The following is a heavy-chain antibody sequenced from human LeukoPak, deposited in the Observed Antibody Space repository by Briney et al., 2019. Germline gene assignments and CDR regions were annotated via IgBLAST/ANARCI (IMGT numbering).Heavy chain of an antibody. CDR3: ARVLDAYYFDY. Sequence: PSETLSLTCTVSVGSIISGHYYWSWIRQPPGKGLKWIGYIYYSGSTYYNPSLKSRVIISVDTSKNQFSLKLSSVTAADTAVYYCARVLDAYYFDYWGQGTLVTVSS. V-gene: IGHV4-30-4*01. D-gene: IGHD1-1*01. CDR2: IYYSGST. CDR1: VGSIISGHYY. J-gene: IGHJ4*02.